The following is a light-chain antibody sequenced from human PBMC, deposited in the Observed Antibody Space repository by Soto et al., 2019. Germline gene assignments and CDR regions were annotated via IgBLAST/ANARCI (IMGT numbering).Light chain of an antibody. J-gene: IGKJ1*01. CDR3: QQYTTYWT. CDR2: KAS. CDR1: QSISTW. V-gene: IGKV1-5*03. Sequence: DIQMTHSPSTLSGSLGDRVTITCRANQSISTWLAWYQQKPGKAPNLLIYKASRLETGVPSRFSGSGSGTEFTLTISSLQPNDSATYYCQQYTTYWTFGQGTKVHIK.